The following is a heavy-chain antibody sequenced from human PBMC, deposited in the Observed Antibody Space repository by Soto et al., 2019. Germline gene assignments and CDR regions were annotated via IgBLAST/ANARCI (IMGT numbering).Heavy chain of an antibody. CDR2: IYYSGST. CDR3: ARSLGYFGYWFDP. J-gene: IGHJ5*02. D-gene: IGHD3-9*01. Sequence: SETLSLTCPVSGGSVSSGSYYWSWIRQPPGKGLEWIGYIYYSGSTNYNPSLKSRVTISVDTSKNQFSLKLSSVTAADTAVYYCARSLGYFGYWFDPWGQGTLVTVSS. CDR1: GGSVSSGSYY. V-gene: IGHV4-61*01.